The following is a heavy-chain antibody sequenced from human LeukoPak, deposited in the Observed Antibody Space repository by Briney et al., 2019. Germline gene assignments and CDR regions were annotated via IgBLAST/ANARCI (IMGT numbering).Heavy chain of an antibody. V-gene: IGHV1-69*06. CDR3: ARSIVGAKDYFDY. CDR1: GGTFSSYA. CDR2: IIPISGTG. Sequence: GASVKVSCKASGGTFSSYAIGWVRQAPGQGLEWMGGIIPISGTGNYAQKFQGRVTITADKSTRTAYMELSSLRSEDTAVYYCARSIVGAKDYFDYWGQGTLVTVSS. D-gene: IGHD1-26*01. J-gene: IGHJ4*02.